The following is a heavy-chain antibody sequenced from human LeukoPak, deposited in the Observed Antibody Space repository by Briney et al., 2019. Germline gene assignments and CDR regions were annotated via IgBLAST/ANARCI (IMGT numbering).Heavy chain of an antibody. D-gene: IGHD3-22*01. J-gene: IGHJ4*02. CDR3: TTLTRATYYYDSSGYYPFDY. CDR1: GFTFSNAW. Sequence: PGGSLRLPCAASGFTFSNAWMNWVRQAPGKGLEWVGRIKSKTDGGTTDYAAPVKGRFTISRDDSKNTLYLQMNSLKTEDTAVYYCTTLTRATYYYDSSGYYPFDYWGQGTLVTVSS. CDR2: IKSKTDGGTT. V-gene: IGHV3-15*07.